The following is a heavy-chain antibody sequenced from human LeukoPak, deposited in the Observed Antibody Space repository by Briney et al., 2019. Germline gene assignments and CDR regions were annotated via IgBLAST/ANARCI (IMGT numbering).Heavy chain of an antibody. CDR3: ARGLHQLTHNWFDP. V-gene: IGHV1-8*03. D-gene: IGHD2-2*01. CDR1: GYTFTSYD. CDR2: MNPNSGST. Sequence: VASVKVSCKASGYTFTSYDINWVRQATGQGLEWMGWMNPNSGSTGYAQKFQGRVTITRNTSISTAYMELSSLRSEDTAVYYCARGLHQLTHNWFDPWGQGTLVTVSS. J-gene: IGHJ5*02.